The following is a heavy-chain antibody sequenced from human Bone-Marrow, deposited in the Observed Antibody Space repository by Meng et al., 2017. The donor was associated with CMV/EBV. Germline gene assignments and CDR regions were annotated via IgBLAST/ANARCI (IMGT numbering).Heavy chain of an antibody. CDR3: AREGYCSSTSCYTLLVTTYYYYYGMDV. Sequence: GGFLKIPCAASGFPSSSYAMPWVRQAPGKGLEWVAVISYDGSNKYYADSVKGRFTISRDNSKNTLYLQMNSLRAEDTAVYYCAREGYCSSTSCYTLLVTTYYYYYGMDVWGQGTTVPSP. CDR2: ISYDGSNK. V-gene: IGHV3-30-3*01. CDR1: GFPSSSYA. J-gene: IGHJ6*02. D-gene: IGHD2-2*02.